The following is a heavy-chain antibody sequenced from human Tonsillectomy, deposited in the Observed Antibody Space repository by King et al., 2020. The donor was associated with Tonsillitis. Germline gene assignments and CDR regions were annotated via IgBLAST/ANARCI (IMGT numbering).Heavy chain of an antibody. Sequence: VQLVESGGGLVQPGGSLRLSCAASGFTFSSYWMSWVRQAPGKGLEWVANIKQDGSEKYYVDSVKGRFTISRDNAKNSLYLQMNSLRAEDTAVYYCARGGSVWFGGFDPWGQGTLVTVSS. D-gene: IGHD6-19*01. CDR3: ARGGSVWFGGFDP. J-gene: IGHJ5*02. CDR2: IKQDGSEK. V-gene: IGHV3-7*01. CDR1: GFTFSSYW.